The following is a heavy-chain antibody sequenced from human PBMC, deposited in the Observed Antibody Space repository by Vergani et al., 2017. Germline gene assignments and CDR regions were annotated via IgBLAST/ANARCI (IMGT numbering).Heavy chain of an antibody. Sequence: QVQLVESGGGVVQPGRSLRLPCAASGFTFSSYGMHWVRQAPGKVLEWVAVISYDGSNKYYADSVKGRFPITSDNSKNTLYLQMKSLRAEDPAVYYCGKDSRQWLVRYYGMDVWGQGTTVTVSS. CDR1: GFTFSSYG. CDR2: ISYDGSNK. D-gene: IGHD6-19*01. V-gene: IGHV3-30*18. J-gene: IGHJ6*02. CDR3: GKDSRQWLVRYYGMDV.